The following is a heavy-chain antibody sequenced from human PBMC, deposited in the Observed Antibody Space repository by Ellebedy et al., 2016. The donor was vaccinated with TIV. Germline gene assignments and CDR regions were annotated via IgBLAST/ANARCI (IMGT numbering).Heavy chain of an antibody. CDR1: GFTFSSYG. V-gene: IGHV3-30*02. CDR2: IWYDGSNK. Sequence: GESLKISXAASGFTFSSYGMHWVRQAPGKGLEWVAVIWYDGSNKYYADSVKGRFTISRDNSKNTLYLQMNSLRAEDTAVYYCAKDLGYDSSGYWSYYYYGMDVWGQGTTVTVSS. J-gene: IGHJ6*02. CDR3: AKDLGYDSSGYWSYYYYGMDV. D-gene: IGHD3-22*01.